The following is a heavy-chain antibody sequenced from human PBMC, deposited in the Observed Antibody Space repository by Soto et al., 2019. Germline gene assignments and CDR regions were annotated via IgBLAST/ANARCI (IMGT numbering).Heavy chain of an antibody. J-gene: IGHJ4*02. CDR2: IIPLFGTA. CDR1: GGIFSSNT. D-gene: IGHD2-21*02. CDR3: ASKAACGGDCYAFDS. V-gene: IGHV1-69*06. Sequence: QVYLVQSGAEVKKPGSSVKISCKASGGIFSSNTITRVRQAAGQGLEWMGGIIPLFGTANYAEKFQGRVTITADKSPKTEYMELTSLRSVDTAVYYCASKAACGGDCYAFDSWGQGTLVTFSS.